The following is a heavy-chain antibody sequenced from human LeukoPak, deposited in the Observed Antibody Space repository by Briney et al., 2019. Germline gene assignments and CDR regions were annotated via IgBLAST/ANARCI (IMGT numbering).Heavy chain of an antibody. V-gene: IGHV3-23*01. CDR2: ISGSGGST. CDR1: GFIFSNYA. D-gene: IGHD2-21*01. J-gene: IGHJ4*02. Sequence: GGSLRLSCAGSGFIFSNYAMSWVRQAPGKGLEWVSAISGSGGSTYYADSVKGRFTISRDNSKNTLYLQMDSLRGEDTAVYYCAKDFRIGYSAHFDYWGQGALVTVSS. CDR3: AKDFRIGYSAHFDY.